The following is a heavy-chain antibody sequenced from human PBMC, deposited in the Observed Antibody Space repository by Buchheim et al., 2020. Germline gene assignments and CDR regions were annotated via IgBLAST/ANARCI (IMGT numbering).Heavy chain of an antibody. Sequence: QVQLVESGGGVVQPGRSLRLSCAASGFTFSSYGMHWVRQAPGKGLEWVAVIPYVGSNKYYADSVKGRFTISRDNSKNTLDLQMNSLRAEDTAVYYCAKGGRDGYKLDYGGQGTL. CDR1: GFTFSSYG. V-gene: IGHV3-30*18. CDR3: AKGGRDGYKLDY. D-gene: IGHD5-24*01. J-gene: IGHJ4*02. CDR2: IPYVGSNK.